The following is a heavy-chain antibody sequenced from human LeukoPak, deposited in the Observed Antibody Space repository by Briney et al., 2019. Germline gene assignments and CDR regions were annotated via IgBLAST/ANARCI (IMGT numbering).Heavy chain of an antibody. Sequence: GGSLRLSCVASGLTFSTYWMSWVRQAPGKGLEWVANIQEDGGDEYYVDSVEGRFTISRDNAKNSLYLQMNSLRAEDTAVYYCARDRGITTTHEYFEHWGQGTLVTVAS. CDR1: GLTFSTYW. J-gene: IGHJ1*01. D-gene: IGHD3-10*01. CDR2: IQEDGGDE. V-gene: IGHV3-7*01. CDR3: ARDRGITTTHEYFEH.